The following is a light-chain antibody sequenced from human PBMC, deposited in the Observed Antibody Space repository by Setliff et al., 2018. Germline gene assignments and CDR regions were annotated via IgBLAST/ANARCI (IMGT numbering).Light chain of an antibody. V-gene: IGLV1-47*01. CDR3: AAWDDSLSGPV. CDR1: SSNIGSNY. CDR2: RNN. Sequence: QSVLTQPPSVSGTPGQRATISCSGSSSNIGSNYVYWYQQFPGTAPKLLILRNNQRPSGVPDRFSGSKSGTSASLAISGLRSEDEADYSCAAWDDSLSGPVFGGGTKVTVL. J-gene: IGLJ2*01.